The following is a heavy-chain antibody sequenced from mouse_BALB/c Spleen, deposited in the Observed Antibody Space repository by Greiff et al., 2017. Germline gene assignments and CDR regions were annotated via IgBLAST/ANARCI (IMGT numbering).Heavy chain of an antibody. D-gene: IGHD2-3*01. CDR2: IDPENGNT. J-gene: IGHJ2*01. CDR3: ARGLLPFDY. V-gene: IGHV14-1*02. CDR1: GFNIKDYY. Sequence: VQLQQSGAELVRPGALVKLSCKASGFNIKDYYMHWVKQRPEQGLEWIGWIDPENGNTIYDPKFQGKASITADTSSNTAYLQLSSLTSEDTAVYYCARGLLPFDYWGQGTTLTVSS.